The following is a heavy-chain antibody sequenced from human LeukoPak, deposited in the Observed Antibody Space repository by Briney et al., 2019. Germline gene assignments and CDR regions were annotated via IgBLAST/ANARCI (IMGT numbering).Heavy chain of an antibody. J-gene: IGHJ4*02. CDR1: GFTFTSSA. D-gene: IGHD3-22*01. V-gene: IGHV1-58*01. CDR3: AANYYDSSGYSLDY. CDR2: IVVGSGNT. Sequence: ASVKVSCKASGFTFTSSAVQWVRQARGQRLEWIGWIVVGSGNTSYAQKFQERITITRDMSTSTAYMELSSLRSEDTAVYYCAANYYDSSGYSLDYWGQGTLVTVSS.